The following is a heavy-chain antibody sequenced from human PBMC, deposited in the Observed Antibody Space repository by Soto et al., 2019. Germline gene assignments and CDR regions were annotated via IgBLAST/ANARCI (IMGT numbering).Heavy chain of an antibody. CDR3: ARLREYQLLLLFYGEFDY. D-gene: IGHD2-2*01. CDR1: GYSFTSYW. Sequence: PGESLKISCKGSGYSFTSYWIGWVRQMPGKGLEWMGIIYPGDSDTRYSPSFQGQVTISADKSISTAYLQWSSLKASDTAMYYCARLREYQLLLLFYGEFDYWGQGTLVTVSS. J-gene: IGHJ4*02. V-gene: IGHV5-51*01. CDR2: IYPGDSDT.